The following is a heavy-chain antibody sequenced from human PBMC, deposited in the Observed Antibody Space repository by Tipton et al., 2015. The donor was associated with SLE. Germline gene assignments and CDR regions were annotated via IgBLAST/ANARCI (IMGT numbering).Heavy chain of an antibody. CDR3: ARGRLWLHY. CDR2: IYYTGSS. V-gene: IGHV4-59*01. J-gene: IGHJ4*02. CDR1: GGSISTYY. Sequence: PGLVKPSETLSLTCSVSGGSISTYYWSWIRQPPGKGLEWIGYIYYTGSSSYNPSLKSRVTMSIDTSKNQFSLKLSSVTAADTAVYYCARGRLWLHYRGQGTLVAVSA. D-gene: IGHD5-18*01.